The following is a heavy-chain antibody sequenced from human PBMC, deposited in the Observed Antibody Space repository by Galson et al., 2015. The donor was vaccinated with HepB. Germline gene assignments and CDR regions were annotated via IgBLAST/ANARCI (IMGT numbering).Heavy chain of an antibody. Sequence: SVKVSCKASGGTFSSYAISWVRQAPGQGLEWMGGIIPIFGIANYAQKFQGRVTITADESTSTAYMELSSLRSEDTAVYYCARGPNTMVRGVIRGYFDYWGQGTTVTVSS. CDR2: IIPIFGIA. CDR1: GGTFSSYA. CDR3: ARGPNTMVRGVIRGYFDY. J-gene: IGHJ4*03. D-gene: IGHD3-10*01. V-gene: IGHV1-69*13.